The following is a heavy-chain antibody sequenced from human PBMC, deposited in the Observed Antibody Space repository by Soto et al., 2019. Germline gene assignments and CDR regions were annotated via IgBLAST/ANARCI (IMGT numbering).Heavy chain of an antibody. CDR2: INHSGST. V-gene: IGHV4-34*01. CDR3: ARRWVVVVPAAMRGSYYYYYYYMDV. D-gene: IGHD2-2*01. J-gene: IGHJ6*03. CDR1: GGSFSGYY. Sequence: PSETLSLTCAVYGGSFSGYYWSWIRQPPGKGLEWIGEINHSGSTNYNPSLKSRVTISVDTSKNQFSLKLSSVTAADTAVYYCARRWVVVVPAAMRGSYYYYYYYMDVWGKWTTVTVSS.